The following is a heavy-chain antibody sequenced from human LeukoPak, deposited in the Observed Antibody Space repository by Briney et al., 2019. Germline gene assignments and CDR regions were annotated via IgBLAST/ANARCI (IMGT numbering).Heavy chain of an antibody. J-gene: IGHJ4*03. CDR1: GGSFSRYY. D-gene: IGHD1-1*01. CDR2: IDHRGDT. Sequence: PSETLSLTCAVYGGSFSRYYWSWIRQPPGKGLEWIAEIDHRGDTNYNPSVKSRVTISVDTSKNQFSLKVTSLTAADTAVYYCARGPTISETGYFDYWGQGTPVTVSS. V-gene: IGHV4-34*01. CDR3: ARGPTISETGYFDY.